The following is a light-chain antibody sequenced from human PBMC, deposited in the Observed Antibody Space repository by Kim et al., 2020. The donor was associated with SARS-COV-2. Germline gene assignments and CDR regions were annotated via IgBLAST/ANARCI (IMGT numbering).Light chain of an antibody. J-gene: IGLJ3*02. CDR3: AAWDDILNGWV. CDR1: YSNIGTHT. V-gene: IGLV1-44*01. CDR2: TNN. Sequence: QSVLTQPPSISGTPGKMVTISCSGTYSNIGTHTFNWYQQFPGTAPKLLIHTNNERPSGVPYRFSGSKSGTSASLATSGLQPEDEAYHYCAAWDDILNGWVFGGGPQLIAL.